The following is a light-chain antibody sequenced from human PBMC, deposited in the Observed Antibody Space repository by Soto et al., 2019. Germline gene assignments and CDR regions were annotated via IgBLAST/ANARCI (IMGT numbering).Light chain of an antibody. CDR3: QQRRNWPLT. Sequence: EIVLTQSPATLSLSPGERATLSCRASQSVSSYLAWYQQKPGQAPRLLIFDASNRDTGIPARFSGSGAGTDFTLTISSLTPEDFAVYYCQQRRNWPLTFGGGTKVEIK. J-gene: IGKJ4*01. V-gene: IGKV3-11*01. CDR2: DAS. CDR1: QSVSSY.